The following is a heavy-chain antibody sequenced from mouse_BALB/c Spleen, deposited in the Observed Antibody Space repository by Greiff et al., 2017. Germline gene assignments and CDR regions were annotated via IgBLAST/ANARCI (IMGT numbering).Heavy chain of an antibody. D-gene: IGHD2-14*01. CDR1: GFSLTSYG. V-gene: IGHV2-9*02. CDR2: IWAGGST. CDR3: ARDRYEAMDY. Sequence: VNVVESGPGLVAPSQSLSITCTVSGFSLTSYGVHWVRQPPGKGLEWLGVIWAGGSTNYNSALMSRLSISKDNSKSQVFLKMNSLQTDDTAMYYCARDRYEAMDYWGQGTSVTVSS. J-gene: IGHJ4*01.